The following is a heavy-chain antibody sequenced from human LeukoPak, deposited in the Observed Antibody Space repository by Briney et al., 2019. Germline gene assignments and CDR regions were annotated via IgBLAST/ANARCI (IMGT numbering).Heavy chain of an antibody. V-gene: IGHV3-7*01. J-gene: IGHJ4*02. CDR1: GFTFSAYW. Sequence: GGSLRLSCAASGFTFSAYWMSWFRQAPGQGLEWVANIKQDGSAKYYVDSVKGRFTISRDNAKTSLYLQMNSLRAEDTAVYYCARDYPGQGSDYWGQGTLVTVFS. CDR2: IKQDGSAK. CDR3: ARDYPGQGSDY. D-gene: IGHD3-10*01.